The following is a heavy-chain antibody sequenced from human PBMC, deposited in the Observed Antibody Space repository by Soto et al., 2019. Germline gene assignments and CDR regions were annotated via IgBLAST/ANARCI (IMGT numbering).Heavy chain of an antibody. Sequence: SETLSLTCTVSGASLSSISYYWGWIRQPPGKGLEWVGSIFFTGNIYYNPSLKSRVTISVDTSRNQFSLMVNSVTAADTAVYYCASRHCSGGSCYNPGLDSWCQGALVTVSS. CDR3: ASRHCSGGSCYNPGLDS. CDR2: IFFTGNI. D-gene: IGHD2-15*01. CDR1: GASLSSISYY. V-gene: IGHV4-39*01. J-gene: IGHJ4*02.